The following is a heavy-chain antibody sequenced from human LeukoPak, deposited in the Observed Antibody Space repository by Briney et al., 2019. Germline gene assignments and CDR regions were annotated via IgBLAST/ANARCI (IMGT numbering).Heavy chain of an antibody. Sequence: SVKVSCKASGGTFSSYAISWVRQAPGQGLEWMGGIIPIFGTANYAQKFQGRVTITTDESTSTAYMELSSLRSEDTAVYYCARARQPYDSSGYPLRYWGQGTLVTVS. J-gene: IGHJ4*02. CDR2: IIPIFGTA. V-gene: IGHV1-69*05. D-gene: IGHD3-22*01. CDR1: GGTFSSYA. CDR3: ARARQPYDSSGYPLRY.